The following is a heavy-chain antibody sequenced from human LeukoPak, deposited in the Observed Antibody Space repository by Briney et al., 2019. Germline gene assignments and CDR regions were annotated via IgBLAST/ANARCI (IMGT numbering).Heavy chain of an antibody. V-gene: IGHV4-34*01. CDR1: GGSLSANY. CDR2: INHEGNT. J-gene: IGHJ4*02. CDR3: ASARFDS. Sequence: SETLSLTCAVHGGSLSANYWTWLRQPPGKGLEWVGEINHEGNTNYNPSLKSRVTVSIDTTKNQFPLKLTSVTATDTAVYYCASARFDSWGQGTLVTVSS.